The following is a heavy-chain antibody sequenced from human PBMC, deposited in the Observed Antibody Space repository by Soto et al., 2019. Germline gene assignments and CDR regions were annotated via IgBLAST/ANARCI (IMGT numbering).Heavy chain of an antibody. J-gene: IGHJ6*02. CDR1: GDSIIGIYR. Sequence: SETLSLTCAVSGDSIIGIYRWAWIRQSPGRGLEWIASIYHTGTTYYTPSLESLVTISVDTSNNQFFLQLNSVTPEDTAVYYCARDREGYRYCSGGSCLYYYYGMDVWGQGTTVTVS. V-gene: IGHV4-38-2*02. CDR2: IYHTGTT. D-gene: IGHD2-15*01. CDR3: ARDREGYRYCSGGSCLYYYYGMDV.